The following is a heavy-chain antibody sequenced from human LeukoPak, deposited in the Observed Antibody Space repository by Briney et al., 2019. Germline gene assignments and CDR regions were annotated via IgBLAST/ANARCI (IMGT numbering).Heavy chain of an antibody. CDR2: ISGSCGFT. J-gene: IGHJ4*02. D-gene: IGHD5-24*01. CDR3: AKGDGYNYNYFDF. Sequence: GGSLRLSCAASGFTFSSYAMSWVGQAPGKGLEWVSAISGSCGFTYYADSVKGRFTISRDNSKNTLYLQMNSLRAEDTAVYYCAKGDGYNYNYFDFWGQGTQVTVSS. V-gene: IGHV3-23*01. CDR1: GFTFSSYA.